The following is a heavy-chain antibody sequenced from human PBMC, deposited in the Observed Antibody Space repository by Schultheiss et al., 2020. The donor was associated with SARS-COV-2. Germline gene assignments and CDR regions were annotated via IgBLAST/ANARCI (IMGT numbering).Heavy chain of an antibody. CDR3: AKGDTAMVNIYY. J-gene: IGHJ4*02. V-gene: IGHV3-23*01. CDR1: EFSFSTYA. Sequence: GESLKISCAASEFSFSTYAMSWVRQAPGKGLEWVSHISSSGGHTYYADSVQGRFTLSRDNRKNTLYLQMNSLSADDTAVYYCAKGDTAMVNIYYWGQGTLVTVSS. D-gene: IGHD5-18*01. CDR2: ISSSGGHT.